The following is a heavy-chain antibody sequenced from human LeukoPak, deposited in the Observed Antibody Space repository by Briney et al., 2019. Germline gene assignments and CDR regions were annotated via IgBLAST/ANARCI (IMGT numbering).Heavy chain of an antibody. Sequence: GGSLRLSCAASGFTFSSYAMSWVRQAPGKGLEWVSAISGSGGSTYYADSVKGRFTISRDYSKSTVDLQMNSLRAEDTAVYYCARGGIYYDSSGYYLVAYWGQGTLVTVSS. D-gene: IGHD3-22*01. CDR2: ISGSGGST. CDR1: GFTFSSYA. J-gene: IGHJ4*02. V-gene: IGHV3-23*01. CDR3: ARGGIYYDSSGYYLVAY.